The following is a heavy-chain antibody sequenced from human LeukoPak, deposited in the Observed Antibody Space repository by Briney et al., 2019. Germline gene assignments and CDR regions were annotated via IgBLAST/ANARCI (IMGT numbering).Heavy chain of an antibody. V-gene: IGHV3-33*01. Sequence: PGGSLRLSCAASGFTFSSYGMHWVRQASGKGLEWVAVIWYDGSNKYYADSVKSRFTISRDNSKNTLYLQMNSLRAEDTAVYYCARDSIVGATPFFDYWGQGTLVTVSS. CDR1: GFTFSSYG. J-gene: IGHJ4*02. D-gene: IGHD1-26*01. CDR2: IWYDGSNK. CDR3: ARDSIVGATPFFDY.